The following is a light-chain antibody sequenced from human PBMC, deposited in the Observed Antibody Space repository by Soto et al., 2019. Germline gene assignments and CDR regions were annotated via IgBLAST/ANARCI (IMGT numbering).Light chain of an antibody. J-gene: IGKJ4*01. CDR1: QSVSSSY. CDR2: GAS. CDR3: QQYGSSPLT. Sequence: DTVLTQSPATVSLSPGDRATLSCRASQSVSSSYLAWYQQKPGQAPRLLIYGASNRATGTPDRFSGSGSGTDFTLTISRLEPEDFAVYYCQQYGSSPLTFGGGTKVDIK. V-gene: IGKV3-20*01.